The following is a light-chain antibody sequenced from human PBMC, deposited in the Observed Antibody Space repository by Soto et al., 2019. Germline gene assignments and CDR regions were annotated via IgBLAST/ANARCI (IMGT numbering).Light chain of an antibody. Sequence: EIGLTQSPGTLSLSPGERATLAFRASPSVSQNFLAWSQQKPVQAPRRLINGASSRATGIPDGFSGSSSGTGFSLNLDRLQPEDFAEDYCQQDGSSHPNFSGGTKV. V-gene: IGKV3-20*01. CDR3: QQDGSSHPN. CDR2: GAS. CDR1: PSVSQNF. J-gene: IGKJ4*01.